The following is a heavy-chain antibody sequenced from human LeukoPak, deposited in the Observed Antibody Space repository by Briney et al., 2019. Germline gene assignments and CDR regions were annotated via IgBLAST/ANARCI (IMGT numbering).Heavy chain of an antibody. D-gene: IGHD4-17*01. CDR1: GYTFTSYD. Sequence: GASVKVSCKASGYTFTSYDINWVRQAPGQGLEWMGIINPSGGSTSYAQKFQGRVTMTRDTSTSTVYMELSSLRSEDTAVYYCARGVIWDYGDFIYWGQGTLVTVSS. V-gene: IGHV1-46*01. CDR3: ARGVIWDYGDFIY. J-gene: IGHJ4*02. CDR2: INPSGGST.